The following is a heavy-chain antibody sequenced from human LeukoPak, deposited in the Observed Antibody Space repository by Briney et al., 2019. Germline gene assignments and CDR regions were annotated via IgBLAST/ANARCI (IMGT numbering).Heavy chain of an antibody. CDR2: IIPIFGTA. J-gene: IGHJ4*02. D-gene: IGHD5-24*01. CDR1: GGTFSRYA. Sequence: GSSVKVSCKASGGTFSRYAISWVRQAPGQGLEWMGGIIPIFGTANYAQKFQGRVTITTDESTSTAYMELSSLRSEDTAVYYCARGGVDGEMATKFDYWGQGTLVTVSS. V-gene: IGHV1-69*05. CDR3: ARGGVDGEMATKFDY.